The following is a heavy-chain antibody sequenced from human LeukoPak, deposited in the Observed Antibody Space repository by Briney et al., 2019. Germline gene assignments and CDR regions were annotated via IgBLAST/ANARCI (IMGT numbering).Heavy chain of an antibody. Sequence: PSQTLSLTCTVSGGSISSGDYYWSWIRQPPGKGLEWIGYIYYSGSTYYNPSLKSRVTISVDTSKNQFSLKLSSVTAADTAVYYCARDIGAGNDAFDIWGQGTMVTVSS. J-gene: IGHJ3*02. CDR1: GGSISSGDYY. V-gene: IGHV4-30-4*08. CDR3: ARDIGAGNDAFDI. D-gene: IGHD1-1*01. CDR2: IYYSGST.